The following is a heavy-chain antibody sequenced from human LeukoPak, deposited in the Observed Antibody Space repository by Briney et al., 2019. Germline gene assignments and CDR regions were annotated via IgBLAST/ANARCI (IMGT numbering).Heavy chain of an antibody. CDR3: ARDRYHWNSHVLDAFAI. Sequence: SETLSLTCTVSGGSISSGGFYWSWIRQHPGKGLEWIGYIYYSGSTYYNPSLKSRVTILVDTSKNQFSLKLSSVTAADTAVYYCARDRYHWNSHVLDAFAIWGQGTVVTVSS. CDR1: GGSISSGGFY. V-gene: IGHV4-31*03. CDR2: IYYSGST. J-gene: IGHJ3*02. D-gene: IGHD1-7*01.